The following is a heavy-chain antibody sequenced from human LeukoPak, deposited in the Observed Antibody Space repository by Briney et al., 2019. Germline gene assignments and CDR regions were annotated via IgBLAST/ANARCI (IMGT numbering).Heavy chain of an antibody. CDR3: ARVANIVFFDY. V-gene: IGHV4-61*02. J-gene: IGHJ4*02. CDR2: IYTSGST. Sequence: SQTLSLTCSVSGGSISSGSYYWSWIRQPAEKGLEWIGRIYTSGSTNYNPSLKSRVTIPVDTSKNQFSLKLSSVTAADTAVYYCARVANIVFFDYWGQGTLVTVSS. CDR1: GGSISSGSYY. D-gene: IGHD2/OR15-2a*01.